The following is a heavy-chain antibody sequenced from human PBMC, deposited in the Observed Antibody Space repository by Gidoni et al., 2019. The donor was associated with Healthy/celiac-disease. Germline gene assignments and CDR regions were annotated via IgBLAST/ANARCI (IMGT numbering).Heavy chain of an antibody. CDR3: AKNQYRSPRYFDY. J-gene: IGHJ4*02. CDR1: GFTVSSYA. V-gene: IGHV3-23*01. Sequence: EVQLLESGGGLVQPGGSLRLSCAASGFTVSSYAMSWVRQAPGKGLEWVSAISGSGGSTYYADSVKGRFTISRDNSKNTLYLQMNSLRAEDTAVYYCAKNQYRSPRYFDYWGQGTLVTVSS. D-gene: IGHD3-16*02. CDR2: ISGSGGST.